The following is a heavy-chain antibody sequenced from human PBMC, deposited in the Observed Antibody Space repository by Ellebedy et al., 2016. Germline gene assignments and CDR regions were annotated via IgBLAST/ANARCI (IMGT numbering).Heavy chain of an antibody. D-gene: IGHD3-3*01. CDR1: GGSFSGYY. Sequence: SETLSLTXAVYGGSFSGYYWSWIRQPPGKGLEWIGEINHSGSTNYNPSLKSRVTISVDTSKNQFSLKLSSVTAADTAVYYCARRGYDFWSGYYMEAGFDYWGQGTLVTVSS. CDR2: INHSGST. CDR3: ARRGYDFWSGYYMEAGFDY. V-gene: IGHV4-34*01. J-gene: IGHJ4*02.